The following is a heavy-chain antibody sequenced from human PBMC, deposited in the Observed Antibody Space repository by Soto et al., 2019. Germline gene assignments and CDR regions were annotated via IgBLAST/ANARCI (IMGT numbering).Heavy chain of an antibody. D-gene: IGHD6-6*01. V-gene: IGHV3-11*01. CDR2: NSSSDDTI. J-gene: IGHJ4*02. CDR3: AIGSSPFAY. CDR1: GLTFRDYD. Sequence: GGPLRPSCAASGLTFRDYDMSWIRQAARKGLDCLSYNSSSDDTIYYAVSVKGRFSISRDDAKKSVYLQMNSLRPEDTAVYYCAIGSSPFAYWGQGTLVTVSS.